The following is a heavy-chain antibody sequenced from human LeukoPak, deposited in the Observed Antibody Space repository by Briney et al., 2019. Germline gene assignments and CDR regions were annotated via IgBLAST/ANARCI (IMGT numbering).Heavy chain of an antibody. J-gene: IGHJ4*02. D-gene: IGHD6-13*01. V-gene: IGHV1-18*01. Sequence: ASVKVSCKASGYTLTSYGISWVRQAPGQGLEWMGWISAYNGNTNYAQKLQGRVTMTTDTSTSTAYMELRSLRSDDTAVYYCARDWGIAAAKPGYDYWGQGTLVTVSS. CDR2: ISAYNGNT. CDR3: ARDWGIAAAKPGYDY. CDR1: GYTLTSYG.